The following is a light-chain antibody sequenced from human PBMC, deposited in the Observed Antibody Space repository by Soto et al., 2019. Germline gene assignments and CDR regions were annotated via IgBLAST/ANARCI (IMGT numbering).Light chain of an antibody. CDR2: DAS. Sequence: DIQMTKSPSTLSASVGDTVTVTCRASQSVSGWLAWYQQKPGEAPKLLIYDASALPRGVPSRFSGSGSGTKFTLTIESLQHDDFATYFCRQYETFSGTFGPGTKVEI. CDR1: QSVSGW. CDR3: RQYETFSGT. J-gene: IGKJ1*01. V-gene: IGKV1-5*01.